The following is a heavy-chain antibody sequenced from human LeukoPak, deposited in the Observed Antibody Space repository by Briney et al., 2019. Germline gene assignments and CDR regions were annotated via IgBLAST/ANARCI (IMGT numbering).Heavy chain of an antibody. CDR3: ARTTTVVTTFDY. CDR2: ISYDGSNK. CDR1: GFTFSSYA. J-gene: IGHJ4*02. D-gene: IGHD4-23*01. V-gene: IGHV3-30*04. Sequence: GRSLRLSCAASGFTFSSYAMHWVRQAPGKGLEWVAVISYDGSNKYYADSVKGRFTISKDNSKNTLYLQMNSLGAEDTAVYYCARTTTVVTTFDYWGQGTLVTVSS.